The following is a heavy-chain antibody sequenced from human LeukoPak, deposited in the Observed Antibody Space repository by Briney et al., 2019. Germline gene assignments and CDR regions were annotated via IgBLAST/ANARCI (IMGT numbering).Heavy chain of an antibody. J-gene: IGHJ6*03. CDR1: GFTFSSYW. CDR2: IKQDGSEK. D-gene: IGHD6-19*01. V-gene: IGHV3-7*01. Sequence: GGSLRLSCAASGFTFSSYWMSWVRQAPGKGLEWVANIKQDGSEKYYVDSVKGRFTISRDNAKNSLYLQMNSLGAEDTAVYYCARAAVAGNARYMDVWGKGTTVTISS. CDR3: ARAAVAGNARYMDV.